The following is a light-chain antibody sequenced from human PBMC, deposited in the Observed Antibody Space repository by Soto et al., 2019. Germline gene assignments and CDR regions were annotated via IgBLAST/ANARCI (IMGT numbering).Light chain of an antibody. Sequence: QMTQSPSTLSGSVGDRVTISCRASRNIRNDLGWYQQIVGRAPRLLIYAASSLDDGVPSRFSGSGSGTDFTLTISSLQPEDSATYYCLYDFKFPRTFAQGT. CDR1: RNIRND. CDR2: AAS. J-gene: IGKJ1*01. V-gene: IGKV1-6*01. CDR3: LYDFKFPRT.